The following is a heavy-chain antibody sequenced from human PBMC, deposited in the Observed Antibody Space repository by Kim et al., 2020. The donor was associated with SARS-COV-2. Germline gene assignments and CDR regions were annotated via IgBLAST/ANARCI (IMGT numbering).Heavy chain of an antibody. CDR3: ARGNWNDVDWFDP. D-gene: IGHD1-1*01. J-gene: IGHJ5*02. V-gene: IGHV5-10-1*01. CDR2: IDPSDSYI. CDR1: GYRFTSYR. Sequence: GESLKISCKGSGYRFTSYRINWVRQMPGKGLEWMGRIDPSDSYISYSPSFQGHVTFSVDKSISTAYLQWASLKASDTAMYYCARGNWNDVDWFDPWGQGTLVTVSS.